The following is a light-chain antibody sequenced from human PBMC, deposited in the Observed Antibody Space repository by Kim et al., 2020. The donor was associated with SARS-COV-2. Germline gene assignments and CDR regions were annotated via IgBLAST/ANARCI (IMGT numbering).Light chain of an antibody. Sequence: ETVLTQSPGTLSLSPGERATLSCRASQSVSSTYLAWLQQKPGQAPRLLIYGASTRATGIPDRFSGSGSGTDFTLTISRLEPEDFAVYYCHQYGSSPWTFGQGTKVDIK. J-gene: IGKJ1*01. CDR1: QSVSSTY. CDR3: HQYGSSPWT. CDR2: GAS. V-gene: IGKV3-20*01.